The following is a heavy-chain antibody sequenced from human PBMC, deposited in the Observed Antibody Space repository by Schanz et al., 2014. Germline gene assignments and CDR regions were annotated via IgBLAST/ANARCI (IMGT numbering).Heavy chain of an antibody. D-gene: IGHD1-1*01. V-gene: IGHV3-48*04. J-gene: IGHJ4*02. CDR2: ISGSGGDSV. CDR3: ARDRRNADLDY. Sequence: EVHLVESGGSLVQPGGSLRLSCVASGFSFSNYSMNWVRQAPGKGLEWLSHISGSGGDSVDYADSVKGRFTISRDNAKSSLYLQMNSLRVEDTALYYCARDRRNADLDYWGQGTLVTVSS. CDR1: GFSFSNYS.